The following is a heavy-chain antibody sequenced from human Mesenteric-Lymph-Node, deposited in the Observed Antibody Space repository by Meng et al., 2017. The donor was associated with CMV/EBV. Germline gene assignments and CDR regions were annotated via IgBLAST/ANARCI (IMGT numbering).Heavy chain of an antibody. J-gene: IGHJ6*02. V-gene: IGHV3-23*01. D-gene: IGHD1-26*01. CDR2: INDNGGST. CDR3: AKWGGGVQAWDHYGMDV. CDR1: GFTFTNQY. Sequence: GGSLRLSCAASGFTFTNQYMDWVRQFPGKGLEWVSAINDNGGSTYYADSVRGRFTISRDNSKNTLYLQMNNLRAEDTAVYYCAKWGGGVQAWDHYGMDVWGQGTTVTVSS.